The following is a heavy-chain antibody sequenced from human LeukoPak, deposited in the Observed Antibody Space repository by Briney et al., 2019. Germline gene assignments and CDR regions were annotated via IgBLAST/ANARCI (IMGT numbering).Heavy chain of an antibody. CDR1: GFTFSSYA. Sequence: GGSLRLSCAASGFTFSSYAMSGVRQAPGKGLEWVSAISGSGGSTYYADSVKGRSTISRDNSKNTLYLQMNSLRAEDTAVYYCAKVYSGYDSLYFDYWGQGTLVTVSS. J-gene: IGHJ4*02. V-gene: IGHV3-23*01. CDR3: AKVYSGYDSLYFDY. D-gene: IGHD5-12*01. CDR2: ISGSGGST.